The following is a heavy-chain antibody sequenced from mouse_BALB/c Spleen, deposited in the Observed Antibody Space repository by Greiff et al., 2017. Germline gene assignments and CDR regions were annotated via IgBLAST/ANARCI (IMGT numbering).Heavy chain of an antibody. Sequence: EVQLQESGPGLVKPSQSLSLTCSVTGYSITSGYYWNWIRQFPGNKLEWMGYISYDGSNNYNPSLKNRISITRDTSKNQFFLKLNSVTTEDTATYYCANGSSYAMDYWGQGTSVTVSS. D-gene: IGHD1-1*01. J-gene: IGHJ4*01. V-gene: IGHV3-6*02. CDR2: ISYDGSN. CDR3: ANGSSYAMDY. CDR1: GYSITSGYY.